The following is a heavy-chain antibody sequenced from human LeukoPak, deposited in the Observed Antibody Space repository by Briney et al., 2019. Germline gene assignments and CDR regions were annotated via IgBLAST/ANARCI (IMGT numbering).Heavy chain of an antibody. CDR1: GYTFTSYA. V-gene: IGHV1-3*01. Sequence: ASVKVSCKASGYTFTSYAMHWVRQAPGQRLEWMGWINAGNGSTKYSQKFQGRVTIARDTSASTAYMELSSLRSEDTAVYYCARGNYYDSSLNWFDPWGQGTLVTVSS. J-gene: IGHJ5*02. D-gene: IGHD3-22*01. CDR3: ARGNYYDSSLNWFDP. CDR2: INAGNGST.